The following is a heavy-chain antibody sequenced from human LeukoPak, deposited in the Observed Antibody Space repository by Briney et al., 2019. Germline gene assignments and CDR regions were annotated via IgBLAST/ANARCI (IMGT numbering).Heavy chain of an antibody. Sequence: VGSLRLSCAASGFTFSSYAMSWVRQAPGKGLEWVSAISGSGGSTYYADSVKGRFTISRDNSKNTLYLQMNSLRAEDTAVYYCAKKSAGSYNYYYYYMDVWGKGTTVTVSS. CDR3: AKKSAGSYNYYYYYMDV. D-gene: IGHD3-10*01. CDR2: ISGSGGST. J-gene: IGHJ6*03. CDR1: GFTFSSYA. V-gene: IGHV3-23*01.